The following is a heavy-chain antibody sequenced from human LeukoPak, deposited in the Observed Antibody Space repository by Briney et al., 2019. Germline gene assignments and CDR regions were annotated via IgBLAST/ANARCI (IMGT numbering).Heavy chain of an antibody. J-gene: IGHJ4*02. CDR1: GGSISSGGYY. D-gene: IGHD3-22*01. Sequence: SQTLSLTCTVSGGSISSGGYYWSWIRQHPGKGLEWIGHIYYSGSTYDNPSLKSRVTISVDTSKNQFSLKLSSVTAADTAVYYCARWSSGYYYFDYWGQGTLVTVSS. CDR2: IYYSGST. CDR3: ARWSSGYYYFDY. V-gene: IGHV4-31*03.